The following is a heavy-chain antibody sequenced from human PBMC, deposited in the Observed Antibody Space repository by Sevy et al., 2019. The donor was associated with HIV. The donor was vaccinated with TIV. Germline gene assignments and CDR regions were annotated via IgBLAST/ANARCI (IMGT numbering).Heavy chain of an antibody. J-gene: IGHJ4*02. CDR2: ISYDGSKK. Sequence: GGSLRLSCAASGFTFSSYAMHWVRQAPGKGLEWVAVISYDGSKKYYADSVKGRFTISRDNSKNTLYLQMNSLRAEETAVYYCARAVSIQLWNYYFDYWGQGTLVTVSS. D-gene: IGHD5-18*01. V-gene: IGHV3-30-3*01. CDR1: GFTFSSYA. CDR3: ARAVSIQLWNYYFDY.